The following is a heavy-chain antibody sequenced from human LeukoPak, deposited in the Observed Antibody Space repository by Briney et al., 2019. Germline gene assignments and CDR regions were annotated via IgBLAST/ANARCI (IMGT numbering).Heavy chain of an antibody. V-gene: IGHV3-53*01. CDR1: GFTVSSNY. D-gene: IGHD3-10*01. CDR2: IYSGGST. J-gene: IGHJ4*01. CDR3: AKPLDNPTYYYGSGSYYPFAFDY. Sequence: PGGSLKLSCAAAGFTVSSNYTSWVRQAPGKGLEWVSVIYSGGSTYYADSVKGRFTISRDNSKNTLYLQMNSLRAEDTAVYYCAKPLDNPTYYYGSGSYYPFAFDYWGQGTLVTVSS.